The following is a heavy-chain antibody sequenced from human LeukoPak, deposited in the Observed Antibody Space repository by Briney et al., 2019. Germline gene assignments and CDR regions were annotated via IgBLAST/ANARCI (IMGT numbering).Heavy chain of an antibody. Sequence: SETLSLTCSVSGGSISSSNYYWGWIRQPPGQGLEWIGSIYYSGTTYYNPSLKSRVTISVDTSKNQFSLKLSSVTAADTAVYYCARLGYCSGGSCYSFRKEQFWGQGTLATVSS. CDR2: IYYSGTT. D-gene: IGHD2-15*01. J-gene: IGHJ4*02. CDR3: ARLGYCSGGSCYSFRKEQF. V-gene: IGHV4-39*01. CDR1: GGSISSSNYY.